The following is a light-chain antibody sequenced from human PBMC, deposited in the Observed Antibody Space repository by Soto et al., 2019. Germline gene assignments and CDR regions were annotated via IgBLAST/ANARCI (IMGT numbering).Light chain of an antibody. CDR2: KAS. J-gene: IGKJ1*01. Sequence: DLQITQSPSTLAASVGDRVTITCRASQGIRNDVGWYQQKTGKAPKLLIYKASTLKSGVPSRFSGSGYGTEFNLTISSLQTDDFATYYCQHYNSYSEAFGQGTKVDIK. V-gene: IGKV1-5*03. CDR1: QGIRND. CDR3: QHYNSYSEA.